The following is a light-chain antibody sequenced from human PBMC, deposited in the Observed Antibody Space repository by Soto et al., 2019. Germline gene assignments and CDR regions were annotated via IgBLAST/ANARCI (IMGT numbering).Light chain of an antibody. CDR3: QQFNSYAT. Sequence: AIQLTQSPSSLSASVGDRVTITCRASQGISSALAWYQQKPGKAPKLLIYDASSLESGVPSRFSGSGSGTDFTLTISSLQPEDFATYYFQQFNSYATFGQGTRLEIK. CDR2: DAS. J-gene: IGKJ5*01. V-gene: IGKV1-13*02. CDR1: QGISSA.